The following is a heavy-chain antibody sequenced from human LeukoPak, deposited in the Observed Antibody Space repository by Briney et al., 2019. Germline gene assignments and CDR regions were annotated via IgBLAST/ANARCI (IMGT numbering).Heavy chain of an antibody. Sequence: SETLSLTCTVSSGSISDYYWSWIRQPPGKGLEWIGYIYYSANTNYNPSLKSRVTISVETSKKQFSLKLTSATAADTAIYYCARRSYYDSSGSYSVWYFDLWGRGTLVTVSS. J-gene: IGHJ2*01. V-gene: IGHV4-59*08. CDR3: ARRSYYDSSGSYSVWYFDL. CDR2: IYYSANT. D-gene: IGHD3-22*01. CDR1: SGSISDYY.